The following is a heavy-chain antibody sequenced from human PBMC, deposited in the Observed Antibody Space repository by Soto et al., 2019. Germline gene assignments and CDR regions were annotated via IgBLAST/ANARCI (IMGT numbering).Heavy chain of an antibody. CDR3: ARVSAGYCSGGSCYSERYYYYGMDV. J-gene: IGHJ6*02. CDR1: GGTFSSYA. V-gene: IGHV1-69*13. Sequence: SVKVSCKASGGTFSSYAISWVRQAPGQGLEWMGGIIPIFGTANYAQKFQGRVTITADESTSTAYMELSSLRSEDTAVYYCARVSAGYCSGGSCYSERYYYYGMDVWGQGTTVTVS. CDR2: IIPIFGTA. D-gene: IGHD2-15*01.